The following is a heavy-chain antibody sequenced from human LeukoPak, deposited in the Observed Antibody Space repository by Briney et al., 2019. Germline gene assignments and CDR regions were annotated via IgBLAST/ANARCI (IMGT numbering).Heavy chain of an antibody. V-gene: IGHV4-59*01. Sequence: PSETLSLTCTVSGGSISSYYWSWIRQPPGKGLEWIGYIYYSGSTNYNPSLKSRVTISVDTSENQFSLKLSSVTAADTAVYYCARSYLGDAFDIWGQGTMVTVSS. CDR1: GGSISSYY. CDR2: IYYSGST. CDR3: ARSYLGDAFDI. D-gene: IGHD2/OR15-2a*01. J-gene: IGHJ3*02.